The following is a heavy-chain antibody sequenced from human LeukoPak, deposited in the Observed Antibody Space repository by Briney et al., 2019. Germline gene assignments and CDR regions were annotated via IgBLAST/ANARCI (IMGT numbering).Heavy chain of an antibody. J-gene: IGHJ6*03. Sequence: GASVKVSCTASGYTFTNYGVSWVRQAPGQGLEWMGWISAYNGNINYAQKFQGRVTMTTSTSTAYMELRSLRSDDTAVYYCARGRRFLEWFRPRYYYYYMDVWGKGTTVTVSS. CDR3: ARGRRFLEWFRPRYYYYYMDV. CDR1: GYTFTNYG. D-gene: IGHD3-3*01. V-gene: IGHV1-18*01. CDR2: ISAYNGNI.